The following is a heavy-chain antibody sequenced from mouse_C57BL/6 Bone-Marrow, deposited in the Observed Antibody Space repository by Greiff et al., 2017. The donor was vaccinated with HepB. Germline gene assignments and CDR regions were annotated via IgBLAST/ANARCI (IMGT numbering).Heavy chain of an antibody. CDR3: PAVRPSLYFDY. V-gene: IGHV6-3*01. CDR2: IRLKSDNYAT. J-gene: IGHJ2*01. D-gene: IGHD6-1*01. CDR1: GITFSNYW. Sequence: VQLQESGGGLVQPGGSMKLSCVASGITFSNYWMNWVRQSPEKGLEWVAQIRLKSDNYATHYAESVKGRFTISRDDSKSSVYLQMNNLRAEDTGIYYCPAVRPSLYFDYWGQGTTLTVSS.